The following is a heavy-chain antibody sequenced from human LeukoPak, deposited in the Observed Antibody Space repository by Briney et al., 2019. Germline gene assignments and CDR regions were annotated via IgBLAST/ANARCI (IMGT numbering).Heavy chain of an antibody. CDR3: ARDGLRGVMRLDY. V-gene: IGHV3-21*01. D-gene: IGHD3-10*01. CDR1: GFTFSSYS. Sequence: GGSLRLSRAASGFTFSSYSMNWVRQAPGKGLEWVSSISSSSSYIYYADSVEGRFTISRDNAKNSLYLQMNSLRAEDTAVYYCARDGLRGVMRLDYWGQGTLVTVSS. J-gene: IGHJ4*02. CDR2: ISSSSSYI.